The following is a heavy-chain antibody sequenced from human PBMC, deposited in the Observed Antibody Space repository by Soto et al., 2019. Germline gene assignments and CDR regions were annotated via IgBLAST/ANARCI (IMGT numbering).Heavy chain of an antibody. D-gene: IGHD2-15*01. CDR3: ARGSGNPFDY. Sequence: SETLSLTCSVSGGSMNTYYWSWIRQPPGKGLEWIGYIYSSGSTNYKLSLKSRVVFSVDTSKDQFSLKLSSVTAADTAVYYCARGSGNPFDYWGQGTLVTVSS. J-gene: IGHJ4*02. CDR2: IYSSGST. V-gene: IGHV4-59*01. CDR1: GGSMNTYY.